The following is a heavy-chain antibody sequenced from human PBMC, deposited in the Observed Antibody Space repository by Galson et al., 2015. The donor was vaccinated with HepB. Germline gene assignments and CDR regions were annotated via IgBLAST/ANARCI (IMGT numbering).Heavy chain of an antibody. Sequence: TLSLTCTVSGGSVSRGGGSWSWVRQPPGGGLEWIGFIYHSGITSYSPSLRSRVTISMDRSENRFSLNLRYVTAADTAVYFCTSGGPRFFAWLQVWGRGTLVTVSS. D-gene: IGHD3-9*01. J-gene: IGHJ4*02. CDR1: GGSVSRGGGS. CDR2: IYHSGIT. V-gene: IGHV4-30-2*01. CDR3: TSGGPRFFAWLQV.